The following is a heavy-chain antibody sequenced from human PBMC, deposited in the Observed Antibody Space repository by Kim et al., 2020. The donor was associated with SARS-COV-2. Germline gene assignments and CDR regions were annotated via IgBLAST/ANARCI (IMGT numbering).Heavy chain of an antibody. Sequence: GGSLRLSCAASGFTFSSYSMNWVRQAPGKGLEWVSSISSSSSYIYYADSVKGRFTISRDNGKNSLYLQMNSLRAEDTAGYYCASVAAAGPTVYYYYGMDVWGQGTTVTVSS. CDR3: ASVAAAGPTVYYYYGMDV. CDR1: GFTFSSYS. V-gene: IGHV3-21*01. J-gene: IGHJ6*02. CDR2: ISSSSSYI. D-gene: IGHD6-13*01.